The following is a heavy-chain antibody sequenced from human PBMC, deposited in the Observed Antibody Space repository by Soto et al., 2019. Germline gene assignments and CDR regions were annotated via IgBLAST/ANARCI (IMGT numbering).Heavy chain of an antibody. J-gene: IGHJ3*02. D-gene: IGHD5-12*01. CDR1: GFTVSSNY. V-gene: IGHV3-53*01. Sequence: PGGSLRLSCAASGFTVSSNYMSWVRQAPGKGLEWVSVIYSGGSTYYADSVKSRFTISRDNSKNTLYLQMNSLRAEDTAVYYCAREKRWLHHDAFDIWGQGTMVTVSS. CDR3: AREKRWLHHDAFDI. CDR2: IYSGGST.